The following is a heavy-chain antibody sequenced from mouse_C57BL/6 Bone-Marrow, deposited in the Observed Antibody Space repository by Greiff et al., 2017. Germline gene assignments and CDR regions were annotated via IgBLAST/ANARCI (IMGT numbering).Heavy chain of an antibody. D-gene: IGHD2-12*01. CDR3: ARRGIVGY. J-gene: IGHJ2*01. CDR1: GYTFTSYW. Sequence: VQLQQSGAELARPGASVKLSCKASGYTFTSYWITWVKQRPGQGLEWIGDIYPGSGSTNYNEKFKSKATLTVDTSSSTAYMQLSSLTSEDSAVYYCARRGIVGYWGQGTTLTVSS. V-gene: IGHV1-55*01. CDR2: IYPGSGST.